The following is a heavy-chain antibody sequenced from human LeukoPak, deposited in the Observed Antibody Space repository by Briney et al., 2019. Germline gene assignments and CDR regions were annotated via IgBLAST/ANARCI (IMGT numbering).Heavy chain of an antibody. CDR1: GGSINSGNYY. Sequence: SETLSLTCTVSGGSINSGNYYWNWIRQPAGKGLEWLVRIYTNGGIMYNPSLKSRVAISMDTSKTQFSLDLNSVTAADTAMYYCAREGAGYYWGQGTLVTVSS. CDR2: IYTNGGI. D-gene: IGHD1-26*01. J-gene: IGHJ4*02. CDR3: AREGAGYY. V-gene: IGHV4-61*02.